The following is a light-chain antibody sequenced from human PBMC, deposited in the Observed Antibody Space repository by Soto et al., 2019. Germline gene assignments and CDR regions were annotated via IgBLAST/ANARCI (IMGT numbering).Light chain of an antibody. CDR1: QGISTY. V-gene: IGKV1-9*01. Sequence: DIQLTQAPSFLSASAGDRVTITCRASQGISTYLAWYQQKPGRAPNLLIYAASTLQSEVPSRFSGSGSGTEFTLTISSLQPEDFATYYCQQLNTFPITFGQGTRLEMK. CDR2: AAS. J-gene: IGKJ5*01. CDR3: QQLNTFPIT.